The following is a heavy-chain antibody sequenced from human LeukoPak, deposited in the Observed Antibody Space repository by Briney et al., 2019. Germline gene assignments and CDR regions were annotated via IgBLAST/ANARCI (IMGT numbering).Heavy chain of an antibody. CDR3: ATIKVRANNYDTDGFEY. J-gene: IGHJ4*02. CDR2: IKQDGNEK. V-gene: IGHV3-7*05. CDR1: GFTLSSFW. D-gene: IGHD3-16*01. Sequence: PGGSLRLSCAASGFTLSSFWMSWVRQAPGKGLEWVANIKQDGNEKYYADSVKGRFTISRDNAKNSLYLQMNSLRAEDTAEYYCATIKVRANNYDTDGFEYWGQGTLVTVSS.